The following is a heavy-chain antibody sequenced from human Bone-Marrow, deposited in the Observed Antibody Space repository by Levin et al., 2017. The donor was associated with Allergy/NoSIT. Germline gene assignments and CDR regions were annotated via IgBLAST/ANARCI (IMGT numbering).Heavy chain of an antibody. CDR1: GFTFYSYV. Sequence: QPGESLKISCAASGFTFYSYVMHWVRQAPGKGLEWVAVMKYDGSNQYYTDSVKGRFTISRDNSRNTLYLEMNSLRVEDTAVYYCARPRGGSTWSDAFDIWGQGTMVTVSS. V-gene: IGHV3-33*01. CDR3: ARPRGGSTWSDAFDI. J-gene: IGHJ3*02. CDR2: MKYDGSNQ. D-gene: IGHD6-13*01.